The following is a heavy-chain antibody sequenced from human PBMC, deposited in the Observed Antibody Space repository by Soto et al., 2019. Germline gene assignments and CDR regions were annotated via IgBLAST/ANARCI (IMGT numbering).Heavy chain of an antibody. J-gene: IGHJ5*02. CDR3: ARGSDCSSTSCYRFNWFDP. Sequence: QVQLQESGPGLVKPSQILSLTCTVSGGSISSGGYYWSWIRQHPGKGLEWIGYIYYSGSTYYNPSLKSRVTKSVDTPKNQFSLKLSSVTAADTAVYYCARGSDCSSTSCYRFNWFDPWGQGTLVTVSS. V-gene: IGHV4-31*03. CDR1: GGSISSGGYY. D-gene: IGHD2-2*01. CDR2: IYYSGST.